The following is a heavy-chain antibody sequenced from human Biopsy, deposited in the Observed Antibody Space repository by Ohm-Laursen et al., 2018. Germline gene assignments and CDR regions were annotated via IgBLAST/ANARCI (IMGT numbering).Heavy chain of an antibody. Sequence: GTLSLTCTVSGGSISSYYWSWIRQPPGKGLEWIGYIYYTGSTNYNPSLKSRVTISVDTSMNHLSLRLTFVTAAVTAVYYCARHAPSYSGSYWRYFDLWGRGTLVTVSS. CDR3: ARHAPSYSGSYWRYFDL. CDR1: GGSISSYY. V-gene: IGHV4-59*08. J-gene: IGHJ2*01. D-gene: IGHD1-26*01. CDR2: IYYTGST.